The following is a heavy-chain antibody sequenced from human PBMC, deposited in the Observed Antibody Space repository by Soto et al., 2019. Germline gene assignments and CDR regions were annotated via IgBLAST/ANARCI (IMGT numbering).Heavy chain of an antibody. CDR2: IDPSDSYT. CDR1: RYSFTSYW. J-gene: IGHJ6*02. V-gene: IGHV5-10-1*01. Sequence: GESLKISCKGSRYSFTSYWISWVRQMPGKGLEWMGRIDPSDSYTNYSPSFQGHVTISADKSISTAYLQWSSLKASDTAMYYCARHILFLEWLLSGGMDVWGQGTTVTVSS. D-gene: IGHD3-3*01. CDR3: ARHILFLEWLLSGGMDV.